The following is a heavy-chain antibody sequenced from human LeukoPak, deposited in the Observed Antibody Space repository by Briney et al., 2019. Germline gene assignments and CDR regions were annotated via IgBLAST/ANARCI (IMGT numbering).Heavy chain of an antibody. V-gene: IGHV4-59*08. CDR1: GGSISSYY. CDR3: ARAYSSSWYWNWFDP. J-gene: IGHJ5*02. CDR2: IYYSGST. Sequence: PSETLSLTCTVSGGSISSYYWSWIRQPPGKGLEWIGYIYYSGSTNYNPSLKSRVTISVDTSKSQFSLKVSSVSAADTAVYYCARAYSSSWYWNWFDPWGQGTLVTVSS. D-gene: IGHD6-13*01.